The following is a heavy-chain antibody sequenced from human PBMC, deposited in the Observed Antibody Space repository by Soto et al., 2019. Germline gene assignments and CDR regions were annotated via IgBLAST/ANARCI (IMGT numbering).Heavy chain of an antibody. J-gene: IGHJ4*02. CDR3: ARDTSGSYNTFDY. D-gene: IGHD1-26*01. Sequence: GGSLRLSCAASGFTFSSYGMHWVRQAPGKGLEWVAVIWYDGSNKYYADSVKGRFTISRDNSKNTLYLQMNSLRAEDTAVYYCARDTSGSYNTFDYWGQGTLVTVSS. CDR2: IWYDGSNK. CDR1: GFTFSSYG. V-gene: IGHV3-33*01.